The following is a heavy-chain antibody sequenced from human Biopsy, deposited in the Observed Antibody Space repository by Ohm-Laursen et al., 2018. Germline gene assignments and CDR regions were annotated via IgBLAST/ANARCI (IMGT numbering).Heavy chain of an antibody. D-gene: IGHD5-12*01. CDR2: IYYSGST. CDR3: AGRPWPNAFDI. CDR1: GGSVSSGSYY. J-gene: IGHJ3*02. Sequence: GTLSLTCTVSGGSVSSGSYYRSWIRPPPGKGLVWIGYIYYSGSTNYNPSLKSRVTISVDTSRYQFSLKLSSVTAADTAVYYCAGRPWPNAFDIWGQGTMVTVSS. V-gene: IGHV4-61*01.